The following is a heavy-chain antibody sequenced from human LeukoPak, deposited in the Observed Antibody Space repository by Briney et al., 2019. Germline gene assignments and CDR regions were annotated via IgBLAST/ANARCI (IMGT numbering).Heavy chain of an antibody. V-gene: IGHV4-34*01. Sequence: SQTLSLTCPVYAGSFSGYSWSWIRQPAGDVLEWSGEINENGSTNYNPSLKSRVTRSVDTAMSQFCLKLSSVTAADTAVYFCARPYYYYMDVWGKGTTVTVSS. CDR3: ARPYYYYMDV. CDR1: AGSFSGYS. CDR2: INENGST. J-gene: IGHJ6*03. D-gene: IGHD6-6*01.